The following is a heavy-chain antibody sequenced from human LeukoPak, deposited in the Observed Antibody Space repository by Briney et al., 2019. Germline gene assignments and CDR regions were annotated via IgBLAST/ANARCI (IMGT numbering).Heavy chain of an antibody. J-gene: IGHJ3*02. CDR1: GGSISSGGYS. CDR3: ARDKGAFDI. Sequence: PSETLSLTCAVSGGSISSGGYSWSWIRQPPGKGLEWIGYIYHSGSTYYNPSLKSRVTISVDRSKNQFSLKLSSVTAADTAVYYCARDKGAFDIWGQGTMVTVFS. CDR2: IYHSGST. V-gene: IGHV4-30-2*01.